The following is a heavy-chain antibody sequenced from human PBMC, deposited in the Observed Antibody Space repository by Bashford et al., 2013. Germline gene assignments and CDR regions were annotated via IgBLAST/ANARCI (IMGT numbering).Heavy chain of an antibody. D-gene: IGHD5-12*01. J-gene: IGHJ6*02. CDR3: AKDRMATIKSVYYGMDV. Sequence: RPLLYSSETLSLTCTVSGGSISSYYWSWIRQPAGKGLEWIGRIYTSGSTNYNPSLKSRVTISRDNSKNTLYLQMNSLRAEDTAVYYCAKDRMATIKSVYYGMDVWGQGTTVTVSS. CDR2: IYTSGST. CDR1: GGSISSYY. V-gene: IGHV4-4*07.